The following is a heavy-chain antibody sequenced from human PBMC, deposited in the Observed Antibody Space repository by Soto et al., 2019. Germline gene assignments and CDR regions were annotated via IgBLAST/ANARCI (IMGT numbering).Heavy chain of an antibody. CDR1: GGSISSYY. D-gene: IGHD3-10*01. J-gene: IGHJ6*02. V-gene: IGHV4-59*01. Sequence: PSETLSLSCTVSGGSISSYYGIWIRQPPGKGLEWIGYIYYSGSTNYNPSLKSRVTISVDTSKNQFSLKLSSVTAADTAVYYCARLRITTKPYYYYGMDVWGQGTTVTVSS. CDR3: ARLRITTKPYYYYGMDV. CDR2: IYYSGST.